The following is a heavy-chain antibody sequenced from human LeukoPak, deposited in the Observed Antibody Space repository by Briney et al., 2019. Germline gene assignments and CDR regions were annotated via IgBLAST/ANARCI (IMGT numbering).Heavy chain of an antibody. CDR2: IRYDAGTR. J-gene: IGHJ1*01. D-gene: IGHD2-21*01. V-gene: IGHV3-7*01. CDR3: AIIGTPGETEYYRL. Sequence: GGSLRLSCAASGFTISSFWMSWVRQAPGKGPEWLATIRYDAGTRYYADSMRGRFSISRDNAQNSLYLQINSLRAEDTAIYYCAIIGTPGETEYYRLWGQGTRVTVSS. CDR1: GFTISSFW.